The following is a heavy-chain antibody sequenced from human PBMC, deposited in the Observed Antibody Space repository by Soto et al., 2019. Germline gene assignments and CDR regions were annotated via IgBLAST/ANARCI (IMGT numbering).Heavy chain of an antibody. Sequence: VQLVQSGAEVKRPGPSLKVSCRASGGRFANSGVGWVRQAPGQGPEWMGGIIPILDTPNYAKKFQGRVTISADDSTSYMELSSLRSEDTAVYYCARAPLLSAETLHENYFDDWGQGTQVTVSS. CDR1: GGRFANSG. D-gene: IGHD2-15*01. CDR3: ARAPLLSAETLHENYFDD. CDR2: IIPILDTP. V-gene: IGHV1-69*01. J-gene: IGHJ4*02.